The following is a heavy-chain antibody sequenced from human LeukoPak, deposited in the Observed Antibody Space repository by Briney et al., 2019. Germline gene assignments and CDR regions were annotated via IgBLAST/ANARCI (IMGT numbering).Heavy chain of an antibody. CDR3: AREGSRDFLSGPVYYFDY. J-gene: IGHJ4*02. D-gene: IGHD3-3*01. Sequence: SETLSLTCTVSGGSISNYYWSWIRQPPGKGLEWIGYIHYSGSTYYNPSLTSRVTISIDTSKNQLSLRLSSVTAADTAVYYCAREGSRDFLSGPVYYFDYWGQGTLVTVSS. CDR1: GGSISNYY. V-gene: IGHV4-59*01. CDR2: IHYSGST.